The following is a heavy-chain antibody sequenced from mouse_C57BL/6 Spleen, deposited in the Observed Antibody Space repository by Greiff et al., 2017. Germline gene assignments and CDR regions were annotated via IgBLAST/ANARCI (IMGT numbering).Heavy chain of an antibody. J-gene: IGHJ4*01. Sequence: QVQLQQPGAELVRPGTSVKLSCKASGYTFTSYWMHWVKQRPGQGLEWIGVIDPSDSYTNYNQKFKGKATLTVDTSSSTAYMQLSSLTSEDSAVYYCARCGYYVGYAMDYWGQGTSVTVSS. CDR1: GYTFTSYW. CDR3: ARCGYYVGYAMDY. CDR2: IDPSDSYT. D-gene: IGHD2-3*01. V-gene: IGHV1-59*01.